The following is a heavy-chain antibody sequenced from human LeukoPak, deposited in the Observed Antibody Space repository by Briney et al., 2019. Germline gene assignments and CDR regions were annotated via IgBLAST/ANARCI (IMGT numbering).Heavy chain of an antibody. CDR2: INPDGSV. Sequence: GGSLRLSCAASGSTFSTYWMAWVRQAPGKGLEWVANINPDGSVNYVDSVKGRFTVSRDNAQKSLFLQMNSLRVEDTGVYYCAKWRWRQSEFEYWGQGTLVTVSS. CDR1: GSTFSTYW. CDR3: AKWRWRQSEFEY. V-gene: IGHV3-7*01. J-gene: IGHJ4*02. D-gene: IGHD5-24*01.